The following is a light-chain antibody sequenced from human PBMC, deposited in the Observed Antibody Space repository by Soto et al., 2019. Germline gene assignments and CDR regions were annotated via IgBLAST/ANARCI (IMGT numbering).Light chain of an antibody. J-gene: IGLJ1*01. CDR1: SSDVGSYNV. Sequence: QSVLTQPASVSGSPGQSITISCTVTSSDVGSYNVVSWYQQHPGKAPKLMIYEVTKRPSGVSNRFSGSKSGNTASLTISGLQAQDEADYYCCSYAGRSSVFRTGTTVTVL. V-gene: IGLV2-23*02. CDR3: CSYAGRSSV. CDR2: EVT.